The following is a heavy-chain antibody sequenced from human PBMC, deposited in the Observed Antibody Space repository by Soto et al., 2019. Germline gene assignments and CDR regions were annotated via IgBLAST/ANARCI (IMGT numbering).Heavy chain of an antibody. CDR3: AKDGASVGAPYFYYGMDV. CDR2: ISNDGHNT. Sequence: QVHLVESGGGVVQPGRSLTFSCAASGFIFRSYGLHWVRQAPGKGLEWVAAISNDGHNTYYAHSVRGRFTISRDNSKNTVFLQMNSLKPEDTAVYFCAKDGASVGAPYFYYGMDVWGQGTTVTVSS. V-gene: IGHV3-30*18. D-gene: IGHD1-26*01. CDR1: GFIFRSYG. J-gene: IGHJ6*02.